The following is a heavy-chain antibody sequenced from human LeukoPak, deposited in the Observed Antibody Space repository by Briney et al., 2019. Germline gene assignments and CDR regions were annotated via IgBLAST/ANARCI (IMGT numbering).Heavy chain of an antibody. Sequence: GGSLRLSCAASGFTFSSYSMNWVRQAPGKGLEWVSSISSSSSYIYYADSVKGRFTISRDNAKNSLYLQMNSLRAEDTAVYYCARDRGLWFGEYENAFDIWGQGTMDTVSS. CDR2: ISSSSSYI. V-gene: IGHV3-21*01. J-gene: IGHJ3*02. D-gene: IGHD3-10*01. CDR1: GFTFSSYS. CDR3: ARDRGLWFGEYENAFDI.